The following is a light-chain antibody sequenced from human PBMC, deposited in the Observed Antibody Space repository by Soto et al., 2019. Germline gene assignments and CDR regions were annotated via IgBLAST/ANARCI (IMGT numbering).Light chain of an antibody. CDR3: QQYNIYSWT. J-gene: IGKJ1*01. Sequence: EIVMTQSPATLSVTPGERATLSCRASQSVSSNLAWYQQKPGQAPRLLIYGASTRATGIPARFSGSGSGTEFTLIITSLQPDDSATYYCQQYNIYSWTFGQGTNVDI. CDR1: QSVSSN. CDR2: GAS. V-gene: IGKV3-15*01.